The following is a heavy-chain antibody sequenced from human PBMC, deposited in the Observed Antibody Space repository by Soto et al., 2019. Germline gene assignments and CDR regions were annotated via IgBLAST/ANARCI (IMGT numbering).Heavy chain of an antibody. J-gene: IGHJ4*02. Sequence: EVQLLESGGGLVQPGGSLRLSCTASGFTFSNYAMSWVRQAPGKGLEWLSGVSGSGGSSFHANSVKGRFTISSDNSKSTMYLQLDGLRVDDPAVYYWAGRHNSGSGSYYGGPLDDWGQGTLVTVSS. V-gene: IGHV3-23*01. CDR1: GFTFSNYA. CDR3: AGRHNSGSGSYYGGPLDD. D-gene: IGHD3-10*01. CDR2: VSGSGGSS.